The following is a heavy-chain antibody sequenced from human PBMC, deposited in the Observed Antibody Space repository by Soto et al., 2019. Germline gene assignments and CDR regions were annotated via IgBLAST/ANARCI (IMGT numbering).Heavy chain of an antibody. CDR3: QGSWYVEYFDY. D-gene: IGHD6-13*01. CDR1: GFTVSSNY. CDR2: IYSGGST. Sequence: GGSLRLSCAASGFTVSSNYMSWVRQAPGKGLEWVSVIYSGGSTYYADSVKGRFTISRDNSKNTLFLQMNSLRAEDTAVYYCQGSWYVEYFDYWGQGTLVTVSS. V-gene: IGHV3-53*01. J-gene: IGHJ4*02.